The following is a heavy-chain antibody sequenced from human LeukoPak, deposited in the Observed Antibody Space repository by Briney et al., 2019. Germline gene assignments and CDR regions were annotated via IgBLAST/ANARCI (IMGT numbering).Heavy chain of an antibody. CDR2: IYYSGST. Sequence: SETLSLTCTVSGGSISSSSYYWGWIRQPPGKGLEWIGSIYYSGSTYYNPSLKSRVTISVDTSKNQFSLKLSSVTAADTAVYYCASYYDSSGYYPTDALDIWGQGTMVTVSS. CDR1: GGSISSSSYY. J-gene: IGHJ3*02. D-gene: IGHD3-22*01. CDR3: ASYYDSSGYYPTDALDI. V-gene: IGHV4-39*01.